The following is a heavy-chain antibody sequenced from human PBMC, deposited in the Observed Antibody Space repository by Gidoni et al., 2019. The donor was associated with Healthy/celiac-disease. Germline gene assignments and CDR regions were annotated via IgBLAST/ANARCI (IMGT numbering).Heavy chain of an antibody. D-gene: IGHD1-26*01. CDR3: ARGRPHGIDWFDP. Sequence: QVQLQQWGAGLLKPSETLSLPCAVYGGSFSGYYWSWIRQPPGKGLEWIGEINHSGSTNYNPSLKSRVTISVDTSKNQFSLKLSSVTAADTAVYYCARGRPHGIDWFDPWGQGTLVTVSS. CDR1: GGSFSGYY. V-gene: IGHV4-34*01. CDR2: INHSGST. J-gene: IGHJ5*02.